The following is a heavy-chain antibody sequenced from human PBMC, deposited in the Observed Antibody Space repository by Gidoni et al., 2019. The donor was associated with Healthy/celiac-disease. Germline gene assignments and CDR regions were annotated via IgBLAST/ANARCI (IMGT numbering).Heavy chain of an antibody. CDR2: ISGRGGST. CDR1: GFTFSSYA. D-gene: IGHD1-1*01. Sequence: EVQLLESGGGLVQPGGSLRLSCAASGFTFSSYAMSWVRQAPGKGREWVSAISGRGGSTYYADSVKGRFTISRDNSKNTLYLQMNSLRAEDTAVYYCAGYGGLYYYYYMDVWGKGTTVTVSS. V-gene: IGHV3-23*01. J-gene: IGHJ6*03. CDR3: AGYGGLYYYYYMDV.